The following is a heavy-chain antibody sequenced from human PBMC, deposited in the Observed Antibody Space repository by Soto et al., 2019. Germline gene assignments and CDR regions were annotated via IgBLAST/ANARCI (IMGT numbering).Heavy chain of an antibody. CDR3: ARGGSVTTFFLDY. D-gene: IGHD4-17*01. CDR1: GYTFTSYA. CDR2: TNAGNGNT. Sequence: ASVKVSCKASGYTFTSYAMHWVRQAPGQRLEWMGWTNAGNGNTKYSQKFQGRVTITRDTSASTAYMELSSLRSEDTAVYYCARGGSVTTFFLDYWGQATLVTVSS. V-gene: IGHV1-3*01. J-gene: IGHJ4*02.